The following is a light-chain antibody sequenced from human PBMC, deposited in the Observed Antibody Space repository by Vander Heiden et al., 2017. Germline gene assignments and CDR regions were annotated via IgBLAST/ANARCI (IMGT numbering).Light chain of an antibody. Sequence: DIQMTQSPSSLSASVGDTVTITCQASQDISNFLNWYQHKPGRAPRFLIYDASNLETGVPSRFSGSGSGTDFILIIDNLQPEDFATYYCQQEANLPLTFGQGTRLE. CDR2: DAS. CDR1: QDISNF. J-gene: IGKJ5*01. V-gene: IGKV1-33*01. CDR3: QQEANLPLT.